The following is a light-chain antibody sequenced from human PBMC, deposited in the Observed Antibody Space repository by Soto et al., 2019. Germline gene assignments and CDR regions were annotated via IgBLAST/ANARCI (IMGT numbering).Light chain of an antibody. CDR3: VQTYITRA. CDR2: AAS. V-gene: IGKV1-39*01. Sequence: DIQMTQSPSSLSASVGDRVIITCRASQSISTYLNWYQHKPGKAPKLLIYAASSLQTGVPSRFTGRGSGTDFTLTISNLQPEDFATYFCVQTYITRAFGQGTKVEIK. J-gene: IGKJ1*01. CDR1: QSISTY.